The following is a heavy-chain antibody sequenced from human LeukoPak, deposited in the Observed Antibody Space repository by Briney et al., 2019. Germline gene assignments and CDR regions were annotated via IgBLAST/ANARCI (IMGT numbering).Heavy chain of an antibody. CDR1: GYTLTELS. V-gene: IGHV1-24*01. D-gene: IGHD1-26*01. J-gene: IGHJ4*02. Sequence: ASVKVSCKVSGYTLTELSMHWVRQAPRKGLEWMGGFDPEDGETIYAQKFQGRVTMTEDTSTDTAYMELSSLRSEDTAVYYCATYSGSYRGFDYWGQGTLVTVSS. CDR2: FDPEDGET. CDR3: ATYSGSYRGFDY.